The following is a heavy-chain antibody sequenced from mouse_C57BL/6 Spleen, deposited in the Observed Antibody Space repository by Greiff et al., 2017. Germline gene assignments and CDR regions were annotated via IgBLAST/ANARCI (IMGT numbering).Heavy chain of an antibody. CDR2: ISYDGSN. J-gene: IGHJ2*01. Sequence: EVQLQESGPGLVKPSQSLSLTCSVTGYSITSGYYWNWIRQFPGNKLEWMGYISYDGSNNYNPSLKNRISITRDTSKNQFFLKLNSVTTEDTATYYCARCDYDGYYFDYWGQGTTLTVSS. D-gene: IGHD2-4*01. CDR1: GYSITSGYY. V-gene: IGHV3-6*01. CDR3: ARCDYDGYYFDY.